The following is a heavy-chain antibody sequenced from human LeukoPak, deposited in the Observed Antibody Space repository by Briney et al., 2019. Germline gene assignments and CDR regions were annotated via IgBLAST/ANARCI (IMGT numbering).Heavy chain of an antibody. V-gene: IGHV3-30*18. D-gene: IGHD3-10*01. J-gene: IGHJ4*02. CDR1: GFTFSSYG. CDR3: AKGWVGSGSYFGY. CDR2: ISYDGSNK. Sequence: GGSLRLSCAASGFTFSSYGMHWVRQAPGKGLEWVAVISYDGSNKYYADSVKGRFTISRDNSKNTLYLQMNSLRAEDTAVYYCAKGWVGSGSYFGYWGQGTLVTVSS.